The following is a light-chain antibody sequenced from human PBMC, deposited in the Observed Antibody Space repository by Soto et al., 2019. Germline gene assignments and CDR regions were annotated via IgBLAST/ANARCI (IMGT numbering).Light chain of an antibody. V-gene: IGKV1-27*01. Sequence: DIQMTQSPSSLSASVGDRVTITCRANQGISNFLAWYQQKPGQVPKLLMYAASTLHSGVPSRFSGSRSGTDFTLTISSLQPEDVATYYCQKYNSAPHTFGQGTKVTI. CDR3: QKYNSAPHT. CDR1: QGISNF. CDR2: AAS. J-gene: IGKJ1*01.